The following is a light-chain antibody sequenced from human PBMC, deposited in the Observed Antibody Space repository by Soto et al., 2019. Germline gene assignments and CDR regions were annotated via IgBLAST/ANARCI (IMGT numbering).Light chain of an antibody. CDR3: QQYSNWPPGT. Sequence: MTQSPATLSVSPGERATLSCRASQSVRSNLAWYQQKPGQAPRLLIYGASTRATGIPARFSGSGSGTEFSLTISSLQSEDFAVYYCQQYSNWPPGTFGQGTKVEIK. CDR1: QSVRSN. V-gene: IGKV3-15*01. J-gene: IGKJ1*01. CDR2: GAS.